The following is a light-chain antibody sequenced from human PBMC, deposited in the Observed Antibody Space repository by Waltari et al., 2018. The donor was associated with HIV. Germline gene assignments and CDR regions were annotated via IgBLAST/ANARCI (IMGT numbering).Light chain of an antibody. CDR1: TRAIRHFNF. J-gene: IGLJ3*02. Sequence: HSPLTQPASVSGSPGQSITLSCTGPTRAIRHFNFVSWYQQSPGRAPKLIIFEVYSRPSGISDRFSGSKSGVTASLTISALRAEDEADYFCSSYSARGFVVFGGGTKVTVL. CDR2: EVY. CDR3: SSYSARGFVV. V-gene: IGLV2-14*01.